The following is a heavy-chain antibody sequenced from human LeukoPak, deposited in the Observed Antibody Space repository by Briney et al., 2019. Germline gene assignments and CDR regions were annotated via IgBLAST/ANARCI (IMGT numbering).Heavy chain of an antibody. V-gene: IGHV4-59*08. J-gene: IGHJ3*02. CDR1: GGSISSYY. Sequence: SGTLSLTCTVSGGSISSYYWSWIRQPPGKGLEWIGYIYYSGSTNYNPSLKSRVTISVDTSKNQFSLKLSSVTAADTAVYYCARRGHYDFWSGDDAFDIWGQGTMVTVSS. CDR3: ARRGHYDFWSGDDAFDI. CDR2: IYYSGST. D-gene: IGHD3-3*01.